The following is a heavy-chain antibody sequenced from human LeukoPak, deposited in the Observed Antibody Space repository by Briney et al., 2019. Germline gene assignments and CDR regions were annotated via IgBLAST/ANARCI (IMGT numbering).Heavy chain of an antibody. CDR2: IYYSGST. J-gene: IGHJ3*02. CDR3: ARRGPTDYYDSSGYSVGAFDI. Sequence: PSETLSLTCTVSGGSTSSYYWSWIRQPPGKGLEWIGYIYYSGSTNYNPSLKSRVTISVDTSKNQFSLKLSSVTAADTAVYYCARRGPTDYYDSSGYSVGAFDIWGQGTMVTVSS. CDR1: GGSTSSYY. D-gene: IGHD3-22*01. V-gene: IGHV4-59*08.